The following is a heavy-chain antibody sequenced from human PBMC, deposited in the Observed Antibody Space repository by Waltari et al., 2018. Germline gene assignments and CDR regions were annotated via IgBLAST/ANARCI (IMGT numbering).Heavy chain of an antibody. CDR2: ISHDGDAK. J-gene: IGHJ4*02. V-gene: IGHV3-30*03. CDR3: ATAPQFIRHFDY. CDR1: GFSFGTYG. Sequence: QVQLVESGGGVVQPGRALRLSCDDSGFSFGTYGFHWVRQAPGQGLEWVAVISHDGDAKSYADSVKGRFTISRDKSNNRVSLQMDSLRAEDTAVYYCATAPQFIRHFDYWGQGTLVTVSS.